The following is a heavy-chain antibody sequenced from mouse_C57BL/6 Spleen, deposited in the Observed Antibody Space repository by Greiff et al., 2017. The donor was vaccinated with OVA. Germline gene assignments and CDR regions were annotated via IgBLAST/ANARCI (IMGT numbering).Heavy chain of an antibody. CDR2: ISSGGDYI. CDR1: GFTFSSYV. D-gene: IGHD4-1*01. Sequence: EVKLMESGEGLVKPGGSLKLSCAASGFTFSSYVMSWVRQTPEKRLEWVAYISSGGDYIYYADTVKGRFTISRDNARNTLYLQMSSLKSEDTAMYYCTRDLQTGTGAMDYWGQGTSVTVSS. CDR3: TRDLQTGTGAMDY. V-gene: IGHV5-9-1*02. J-gene: IGHJ4*01.